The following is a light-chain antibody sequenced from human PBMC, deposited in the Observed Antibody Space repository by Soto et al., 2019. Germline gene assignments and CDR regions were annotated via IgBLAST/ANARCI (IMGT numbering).Light chain of an antibody. J-gene: IGKJ2*03. CDR2: PAS. V-gene: IGKV1-9*01. Sequence: DIRLTQSPSFLSASVGDRVTVSCRASQDINTYLAWFQQKPGKVPQLLVYPASTLQDGVPSRFSGRGSGTEVTLTINNLQPEDFATYYCQHLRAYPFSFGQGTKFDVK. CDR3: QHLRAYPFS. CDR1: QDINTY.